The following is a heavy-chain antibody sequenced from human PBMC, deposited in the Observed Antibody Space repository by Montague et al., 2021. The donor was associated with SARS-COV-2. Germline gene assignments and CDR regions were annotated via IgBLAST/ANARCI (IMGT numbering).Heavy chain of an antibody. CDR1: GGSISSSSYY. CDR2: IYYSGST. D-gene: IGHD2-2*01. J-gene: IGHJ4*02. Sequence: SETLSLTCTVSGGSISSSSYYWGWIRQPPGKGLEWIGSIYYSGSTYYIPSLKSRVTISVDTSKDQFSLKLSSVTAADTAVYYCARLHCSSTSCYYLFFAETSHFDYWGQGTLVTVSS. V-gene: IGHV4-39*01. CDR3: ARLHCSSTSCYYLFFAETSHFDY.